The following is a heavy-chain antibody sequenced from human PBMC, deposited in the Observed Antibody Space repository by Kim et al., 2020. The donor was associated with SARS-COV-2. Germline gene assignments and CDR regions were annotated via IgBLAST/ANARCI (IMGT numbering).Heavy chain of an antibody. CDR1: GLSFSDSY. Sequence: GGSLRLSCAASGLSFSDSYMNWVRQAPGKGLEWLSFISTRGESIFYADSVEGRFTISRDNAKNSLCLQMNYLRDEDTAVYYCARSGNGYNAFGIWGQG. J-gene: IGHJ4*02. V-gene: IGHV3-11*01. CDR2: ISTRGESI. CDR3: ARSGNGYNAFGI. D-gene: IGHD5-12*01.